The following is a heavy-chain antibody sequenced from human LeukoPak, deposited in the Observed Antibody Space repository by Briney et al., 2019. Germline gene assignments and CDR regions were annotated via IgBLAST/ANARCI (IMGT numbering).Heavy chain of an antibody. Sequence: SETLSLTCAVYGGSFSGYYWSWIRQPPGKGLEWIGEINHSGGTNYNPSLKSRVTISVDTSKNQFSLKLSSVTAADTAVYYCARSKRGYDILTGYYRFFDYWGQGTLVTVSS. V-gene: IGHV4-34*01. CDR1: GGSFSGYY. D-gene: IGHD3-9*01. CDR3: ARSKRGYDILTGYYRFFDY. J-gene: IGHJ4*02. CDR2: INHSGGT.